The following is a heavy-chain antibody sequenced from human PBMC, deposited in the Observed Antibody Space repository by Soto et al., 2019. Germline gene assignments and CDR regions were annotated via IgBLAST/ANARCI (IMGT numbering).Heavy chain of an antibody. V-gene: IGHV1-46*01. J-gene: IGHJ4*02. CDR2: INPSGGGT. Sequence: ASVKVSCKASGYVFSNHYMHWVRQAPGQGLEWMGIINPSGGGTSYSQKFQGRVAMTSDTSTSTGYMELRSLRSEDTAVYYCAREGSYYFDSRLESWGQGTLVTVSS. D-gene: IGHD3-22*01. CDR1: GYVFSNHY. CDR3: AREGSYYFDSRLES.